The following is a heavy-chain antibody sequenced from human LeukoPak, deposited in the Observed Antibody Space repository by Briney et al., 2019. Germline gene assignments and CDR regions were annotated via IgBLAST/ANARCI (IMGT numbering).Heavy chain of an antibody. J-gene: IGHJ4*02. CDR2: INHSGST. V-gene: IGHV4-61*10. D-gene: IGHD3-10*01. CDR3: AREPMVRGVFDY. Sequence: SETLSLTCNVSGDSLSCRGSCFWSWIRQPAGKGLEWIGEINHSGSTNYNPSLKSRVTISVDTSKNQFSLKLSSVTAADTAVYYCAREPMVRGVFDYWGQGTLVTVSS. CDR1: GDSLSCRGSCF.